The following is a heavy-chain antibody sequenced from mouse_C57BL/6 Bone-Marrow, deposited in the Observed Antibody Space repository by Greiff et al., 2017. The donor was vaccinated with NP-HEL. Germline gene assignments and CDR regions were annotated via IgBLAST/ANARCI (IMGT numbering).Heavy chain of an antibody. CDR2: IDPETGGN. V-gene: IGHV1-15*01. J-gene: IGHJ2*01. D-gene: IGHD2-3*01. Sequence: QVQLQQSGAELVRPGASVTLTCKASGYTFTDYEMHWVKQTPVHGLEWIGAIDPETGGNAYNQKFKGKAILTADKSYSPAYMELRSLTSEDSAVYYCTRWGWLLRFFFDYWGQGTTLTVSS. CDR3: TRWGWLLRFFFDY. CDR1: GYTFTDYE.